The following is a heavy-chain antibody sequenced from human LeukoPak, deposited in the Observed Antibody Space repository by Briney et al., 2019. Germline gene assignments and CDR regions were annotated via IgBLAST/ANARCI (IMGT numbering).Heavy chain of an antibody. CDR1: GGSISNYY. J-gene: IGHJ3*02. D-gene: IGHD3-9*01. Sequence: SETLSLACTVSGGSISNYYWSWIRQPPGKGLEWIGYIYYSGSTNYNPSLKSRVTMSVDTSKSQFSLKLSSVTAADTAVYYCARDNRYYDILTGYQDDAFDIWGQGTMVTVSS. V-gene: IGHV4-59*12. CDR3: ARDNRYYDILTGYQDDAFDI. CDR2: IYYSGST.